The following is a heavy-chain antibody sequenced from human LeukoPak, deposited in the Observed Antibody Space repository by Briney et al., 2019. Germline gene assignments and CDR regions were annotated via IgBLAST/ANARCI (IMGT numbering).Heavy chain of an antibody. CDR1: GYSFTSYR. D-gene: IGHD3-9*01. J-gene: IGHJ4*02. Sequence: GESLKISCKGSGYSFTSYRIGWVRQVPGKGLEWIGIVYSGDSDTRYSPSFQGRVTISADKSISTAYLQWSSLNASDTAMYYCASLPYYDILTGYAFDYWGQGTLVTVSS. V-gene: IGHV5-51*01. CDR2: VYSGDSDT. CDR3: ASLPYYDILTGYAFDY.